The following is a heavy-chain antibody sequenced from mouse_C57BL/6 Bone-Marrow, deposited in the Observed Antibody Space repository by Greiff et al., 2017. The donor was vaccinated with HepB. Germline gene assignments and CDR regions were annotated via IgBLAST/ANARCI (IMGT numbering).Heavy chain of an antibody. J-gene: IGHJ3*01. CDR3: ARWGITPEPFAY. Sequence: VQLQQSGPVLVKPGASVKMSCKASGYTFTDYYMNWVKQSHGKSLEWIGVINPYNGGTSYNQKFKGKATLTVDKSSSTAYLELNSLTSEDSAVYYCARWGITPEPFAYWGQGTLVTVSA. V-gene: IGHV1-19*01. D-gene: IGHD1-1*01. CDR2: INPYNGGT. CDR1: GYTFTDYY.